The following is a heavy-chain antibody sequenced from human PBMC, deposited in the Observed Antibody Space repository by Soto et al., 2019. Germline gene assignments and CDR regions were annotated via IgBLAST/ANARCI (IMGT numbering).Heavy chain of an antibody. D-gene: IGHD5-12*01. J-gene: IGHJ4*02. CDR1: GGTFSSYA. V-gene: IGHV1-69*01. Sequence: QVQLVQSGAEVKKPGSSVKVSCKASGGTFSSYAISWVRQAPGQGLEWMGGIIPIFGTANYAQKFHGRVTITADESTSTAYMELSSLRSEDTAVYYCARPGIEMATIYYFDYWGQGTLVTVSS. CDR3: ARPGIEMATIYYFDY. CDR2: IIPIFGTA.